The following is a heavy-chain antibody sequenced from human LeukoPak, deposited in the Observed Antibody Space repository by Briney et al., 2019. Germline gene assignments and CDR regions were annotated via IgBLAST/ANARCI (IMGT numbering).Heavy chain of an antibody. CDR1: GGSFSGYY. D-gene: IGHD3-10*01. Sequence: PSETLSLTCAVYGGSFSGYYWSWIRQPPGKGLEWIGEINHSGSTNYNPSLKSRVTISVDTSKNQFSLKLSSVTAADTAVYYCARSRVRRLGELSRSYYYYGMDVWGQGTTVTVSS. J-gene: IGHJ6*02. CDR3: ARSRVRRLGELSRSYYYYGMDV. CDR2: INHSGST. V-gene: IGHV4-34*01.